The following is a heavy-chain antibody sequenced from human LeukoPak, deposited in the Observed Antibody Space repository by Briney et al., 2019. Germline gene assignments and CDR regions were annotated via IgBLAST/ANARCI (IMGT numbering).Heavy chain of an antibody. D-gene: IGHD1-26*01. CDR3: AYSGSYGHLGY. V-gene: IGHV4-34*01. J-gene: IGHJ4*02. CDR2: INHSGST. CDR1: GGSFSGYY. Sequence: SETLSLTCAVYGGSFSGYYWSWIRQPPGKGLEWIGEINHSGSTNYNPSLKSRVTISVDTSKNQFSLKLSSVTAADTAVYYCAYSGSYGHLGYWGQGTPVTVSS.